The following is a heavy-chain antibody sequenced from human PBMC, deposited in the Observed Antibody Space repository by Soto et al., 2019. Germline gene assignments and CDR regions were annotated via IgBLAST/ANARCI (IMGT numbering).Heavy chain of an antibody. CDR2: IYYSGST. CDR1: GGSISSYY. V-gene: IGHV4-59*01. Sequence: QVQLQESGPGLVKPSETLSLTCTVSGGSISSYYWSWIRQPPGKGLEWIGYIYYSGSTNYNPSLKSRVTISVDTSKNQFSLKLSSVTAADTAVYYCARRWGGSLDYWGQGTLVTLSS. CDR3: ARRWGGSLDY. D-gene: IGHD1-26*01. J-gene: IGHJ4*02.